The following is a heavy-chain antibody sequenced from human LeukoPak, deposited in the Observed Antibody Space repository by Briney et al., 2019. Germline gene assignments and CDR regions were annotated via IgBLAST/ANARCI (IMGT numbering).Heavy chain of an antibody. CDR2: ISSSGSTI. D-gene: IGHD3-22*01. V-gene: IGHV3-11*04. CDR1: GFTFSDYY. CDR3: ARFNMRYYDSSGIDY. Sequence: GGSLRLSCAASGFTFSDYYVSWIRQAPGKGLEWVSYISSSGSTIYYADSVKGRFTISRDNAKNSLYLQMNSLRAEDTAVYYCARFNMRYYDSSGIDYWGQGTLVTVSS. J-gene: IGHJ4*02.